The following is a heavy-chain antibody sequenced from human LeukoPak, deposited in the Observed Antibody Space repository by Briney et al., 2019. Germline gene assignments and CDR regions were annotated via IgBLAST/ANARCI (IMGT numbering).Heavy chain of an antibody. J-gene: IGHJ5*02. CDR2: ISGSGGST. Sequence: XSIXXXVMSWVRQAPGRGLEWVSAISGSGGSTYYADSVKGRFTISRDNSKNTLYPQLNSLRAEDTAVYYCAKEQRRCFDWLTDNWFDPWGQGTLVTVSS. D-gene: IGHD3-9*01. CDR1: XSIXXXV. V-gene: IGHV3-23*01. CDR3: AKEQRRCFDWLTDNWFDP.